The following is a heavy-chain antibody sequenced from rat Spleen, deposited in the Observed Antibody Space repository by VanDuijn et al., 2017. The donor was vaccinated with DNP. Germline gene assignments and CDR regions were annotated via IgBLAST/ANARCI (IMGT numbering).Heavy chain of an antibody. CDR1: GFSVTSYG. CDR2: ISSGGST. CDR3: TRLPGYNIYWFAH. J-gene: IGHJ3*01. D-gene: IGHD1-4*01. V-gene: IGHV2S8*01. Sequence: QVQLKESGPGLVQPSQTLSLTCTVSGFSVTSYGVSWVRQFPGKGLEWIAAISSGGSTYYNSALKSRLSISRDTSKGQVFLKVNSLQTEDTAIYFCTRLPGYNIYWFAHWGQGTLVTVSS.